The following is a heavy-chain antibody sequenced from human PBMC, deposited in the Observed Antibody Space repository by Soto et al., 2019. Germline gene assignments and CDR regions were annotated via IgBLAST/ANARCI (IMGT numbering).Heavy chain of an antibody. CDR1: GGSISSGGYY. Sequence: KASETLSLTCTVSGGSISSGGYYWSWIRQHPGKGLEWIGYIYYSGSTYYNPSLKSRVTISVDTSKNQFSLKLSSVTAADTAVYYCARETINYDSSGYYGGLGYWGQGTLVTVSS. CDR2: IYYSGST. J-gene: IGHJ4*02. D-gene: IGHD3-22*01. V-gene: IGHV4-31*03. CDR3: ARETINYDSSGYYGGLGY.